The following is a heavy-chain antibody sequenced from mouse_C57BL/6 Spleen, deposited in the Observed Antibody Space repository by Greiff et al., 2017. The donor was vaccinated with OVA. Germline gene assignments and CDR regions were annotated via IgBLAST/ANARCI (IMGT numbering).Heavy chain of an antibody. Sequence: VQLQQPGAELVRPGTSVKLSCKASGYTFTSYWMHWVKQRPGQGLEWIGVIDPSDSYTNYNQKFKGKATLTVDTSSSTAYMQLSSLTSEDSAVYYCAGYYGSESYYYAMDYWGQGTSVTVSS. CDR3: AGYYGSESYYYAMDY. D-gene: IGHD1-1*01. CDR1: GYTFTSYW. J-gene: IGHJ4*01. V-gene: IGHV1-59*01. CDR2: IDPSDSYT.